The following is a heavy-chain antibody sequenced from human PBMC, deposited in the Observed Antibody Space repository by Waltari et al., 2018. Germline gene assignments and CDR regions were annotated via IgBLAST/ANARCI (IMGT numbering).Heavy chain of an antibody. CDR3: TRSISQGVTASDY. J-gene: IGHJ4*02. CDR2: IRASGGNV. D-gene: IGHD3-10*01. Sequence: EVQLVESGGGVIQPGGSLRLSCAASGLSISDYGVSWVRQAPGKGLEWVSRIRASGGNVAYTDSVMGRFTISRDTSQNTVYLQMIGLRVEDTAVYYCTRSISQGVTASDYWGQGTLVTVSS. V-gene: IGHV3-23*04. CDR1: GLSISDYG.